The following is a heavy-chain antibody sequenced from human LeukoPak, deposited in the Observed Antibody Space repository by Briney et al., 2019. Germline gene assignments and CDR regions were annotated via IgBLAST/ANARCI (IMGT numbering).Heavy chain of an antibody. V-gene: IGHV1-8*01. Sequence: ASVKVSCKASGYTFTSYDINWVRQATGQGLEWMGWMNPNSGNTGYAQKFQGRVTMTRNTSISTAYMELRSLRSDDTAVYYCASLGVITPTAYYMDVWGKGTTVTVSS. CDR2: MNPNSGNT. CDR3: ASLGVITPTAYYMDV. CDR1: GYTFTSYD. D-gene: IGHD3-10*01. J-gene: IGHJ6*03.